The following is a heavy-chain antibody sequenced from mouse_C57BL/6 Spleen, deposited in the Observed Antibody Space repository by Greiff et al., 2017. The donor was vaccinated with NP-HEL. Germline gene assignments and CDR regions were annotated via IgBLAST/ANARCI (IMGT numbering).Heavy chain of an antibody. J-gene: IGHJ3*01. Sequence: VKLQESGAELVKPGASVKMSCKASGYTFTTYPIEWMKQNHGKSLEWIGNFHPYNDDTKYNEKFKGKATLTVEKSSSTVYLELSRLTSDDSAVYYCARRVDGYYWFAYWGQGTLVTVSA. D-gene: IGHD2-3*01. CDR3: ARRVDGYYWFAY. V-gene: IGHV1-47*01. CDR2: FHPYNDDT. CDR1: GYTFTTYP.